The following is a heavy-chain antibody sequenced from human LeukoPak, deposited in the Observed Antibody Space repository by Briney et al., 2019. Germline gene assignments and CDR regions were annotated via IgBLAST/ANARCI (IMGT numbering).Heavy chain of an antibody. Sequence: SETLSLTCTVSGGSISSYYWSWIRQPPGKGLEWIGYIYYSGSTNYNPSLKSRVTISVDTSKNQFSLKLSSVTAADTAVYYCARDSCSGGSCQFDYWGQGTLVTVSS. CDR1: GGSISSYY. V-gene: IGHV4-59*01. D-gene: IGHD2-15*01. CDR3: ARDSCSGGSCQFDY. J-gene: IGHJ4*02. CDR2: IYYSGST.